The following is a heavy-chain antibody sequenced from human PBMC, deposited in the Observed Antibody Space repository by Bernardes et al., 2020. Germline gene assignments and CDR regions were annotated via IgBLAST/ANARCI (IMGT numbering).Heavy chain of an antibody. CDR3: ARGPSYYYYYMDV. CDR2: INHSGST. V-gene: IGHV4-34*01. CDR1: GGSFSGYY. J-gene: IGHJ6*03. Sequence: LSLTCAVYGGSFSGYYWSWIRQPPGKGLEWIGEINHSGSTNYNPSLKSRVTISVDTSKNQFSLKLSSVTAADTAVYYCARGPSYYYYYMDVWGKGTTVTVSS.